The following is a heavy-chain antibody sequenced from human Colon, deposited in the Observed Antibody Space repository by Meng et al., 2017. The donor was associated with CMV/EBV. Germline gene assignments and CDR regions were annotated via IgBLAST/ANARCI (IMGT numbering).Heavy chain of an antibody. Sequence: GESLKISCAASGFTFSNSGLHWVRQAPGKGLEWVALISFDGRSKHYADSVKGRFTVSRDNSKNTLFLQMNSLRLEDTAVYYCAKGLSASQYYFDSWGQGTLVTVSS. D-gene: IGHD3-16*01. V-gene: IGHV3-30*04. CDR3: AKGLSASQYYFDS. J-gene: IGHJ4*02. CDR1: GFTFSNSG. CDR2: ISFDGRSK.